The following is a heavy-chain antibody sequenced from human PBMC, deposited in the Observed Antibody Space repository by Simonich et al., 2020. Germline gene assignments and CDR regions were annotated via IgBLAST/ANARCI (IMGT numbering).Heavy chain of an antibody. D-gene: IGHD6-25*01. V-gene: IGHV1-2*02. CDR1: GYTFTGYY. CDR3: ARGGLGHWYFDL. CDR2: INPNSGGI. Sequence: QVQLVQSGAEVKKPGASVKVSCKASGYTFTGYYMHWVRQAPGQGLEWMGGINPNSGGINYAQKFQGRVTMTRDTSISTAYMELSRLRSDDTAVYYCARGGLGHWYFDLWGRGTLVTVSS. J-gene: IGHJ2*01.